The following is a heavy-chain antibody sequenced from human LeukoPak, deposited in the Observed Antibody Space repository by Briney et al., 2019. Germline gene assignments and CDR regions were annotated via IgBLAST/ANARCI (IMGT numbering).Heavy chain of an antibody. V-gene: IGHV4-59*01. D-gene: IGHD3-16*01. CDR3: AYLRGRFGRSNWFDP. CDR1: GGSISSYY. J-gene: IGHJ5*02. Sequence: SETLSLTCTVSGGSISSYYWSWIRQPPGKGLEWIGYIYYSGSTNYNPSLKSRVTISVDTSKNQFSLKLSSVTAADTAVYYCAYLRGRFGRSNWFDPWGQGTLVTVSS. CDR2: IYYSGST.